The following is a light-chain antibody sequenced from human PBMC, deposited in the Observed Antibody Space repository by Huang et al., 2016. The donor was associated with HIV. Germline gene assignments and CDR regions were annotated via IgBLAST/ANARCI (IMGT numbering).Light chain of an antibody. CDR2: DAS. CDR1: QSVRSS. CDR3: QQRSNWPPTLT. Sequence: EIVLTQSPATLSLSPGERATLSCRASQSVRSSLAWYQQKPGQAPSLLIYDASNRATGSPARCSGSGSGTDFTLTISSLEPEDFAVYYCQQRSNWPPTLTFGGGTKVEIK. J-gene: IGKJ4*01. V-gene: IGKV3-11*01.